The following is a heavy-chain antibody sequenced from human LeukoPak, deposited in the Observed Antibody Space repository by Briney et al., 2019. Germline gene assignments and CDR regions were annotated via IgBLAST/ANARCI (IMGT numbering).Heavy chain of an antibody. D-gene: IGHD6-19*01. CDR2: ISSSGSTI. CDR3: ARVDSSGWYLV. V-gene: IGHV3-48*03. Sequence: QSGGSLRLSCAASGFTFSSYEMDWVRQAPGKGLEWVSYISSSGSTIYYADSVKGRFTISRDNAKNSLYLQMNSLRAEDTAAYYCARVDSSGWYLVWGQGTLVTVSS. J-gene: IGHJ4*02. CDR1: GFTFSSYE.